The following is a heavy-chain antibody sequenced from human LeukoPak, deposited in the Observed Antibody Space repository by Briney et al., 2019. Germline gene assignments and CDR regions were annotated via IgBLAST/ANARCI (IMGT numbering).Heavy chain of an antibody. Sequence: GESLKISCKVSGYRFTSHWIGWVRQMTGKGLEWMGIIYPGDSDTRYSPSFQGQVTISADKSISTAYLQWSSLKASDTAMYYCARAFFSDTSCLHAFDYWGRGTLV. V-gene: IGHV5-51*01. CDR2: IYPGDSDT. J-gene: IGHJ4*02. CDR3: ARAFFSDTSCLHAFDY. CDR1: GYRFTSHW. D-gene: IGHD2-2*01.